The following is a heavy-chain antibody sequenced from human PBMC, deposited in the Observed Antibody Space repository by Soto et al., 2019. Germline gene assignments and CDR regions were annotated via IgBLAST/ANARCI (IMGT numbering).Heavy chain of an antibody. CDR2: IIPIFDTA. D-gene: IGHD3-22*01. Sequence: QVQLVQSGAAVKKPGSSVKVSCKASGGTFSSYAISWVRQAPGQGLEWMGGIIPIFDTADYAQNVQGRVTINADESTNTAYMQLRSLRSEDTAVYYCAGHSSGVPGYYYGMDVWGQGTTVTVSS. J-gene: IGHJ6*02. CDR3: AGHSSGVPGYYYGMDV. CDR1: GGTFSSYA. V-gene: IGHV1-69*12.